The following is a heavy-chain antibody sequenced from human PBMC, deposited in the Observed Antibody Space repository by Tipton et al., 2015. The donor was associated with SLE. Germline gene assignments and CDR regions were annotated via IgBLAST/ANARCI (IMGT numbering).Heavy chain of an antibody. Sequence: LRLSCTVSGGSISSSSYYWGWIRQPPGKGLEWIGSIYYSGSTYYNPSLKSRVTISVDTSKNQFSLKLSSVTAADTAVYYCARENSGHFLPPNYFDYWGQGALVTVSS. V-gene: IGHV4-39*07. CDR3: ARENSGHFLPPNYFDY. D-gene: IGHD1-26*01. J-gene: IGHJ4*02. CDR1: GGSISSSSYY. CDR2: IYYSGST.